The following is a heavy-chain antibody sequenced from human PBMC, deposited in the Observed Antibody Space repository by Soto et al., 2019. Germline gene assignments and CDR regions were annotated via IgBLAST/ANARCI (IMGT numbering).Heavy chain of an antibody. CDR3: AREDSIIIPAVSDF. J-gene: IGHJ4*02. CDR2: ISKSDYT. Sequence: GGSLRLSCTVSGFAFNNYGINWVRQAPGKGLEWVSSISKSDYTYYSDSVKGRFTISRDNAKNSVSLQMNTLRVEDTAVYYCAREDSIIIPAVSDFWGQGTLVTSPQ. D-gene: IGHD2-2*01. CDR1: GFAFNNYG. V-gene: IGHV3-21*01.